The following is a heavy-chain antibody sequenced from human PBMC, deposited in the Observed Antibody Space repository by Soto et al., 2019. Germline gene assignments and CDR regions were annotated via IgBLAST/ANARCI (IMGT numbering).Heavy chain of an antibody. V-gene: IGHV4-39*01. D-gene: IGHD2-2*01. CDR1: GGSISSSTSY. J-gene: IGHJ6*03. CDR2: INYSGST. CDR3: APPVKYYFYYMDV. Sequence: SETLSLTCTVSGGSISSSTSYWGWIRQPPGKGLEWVGSINYSGSTYYSPSLKSRVTISADTSKNQFSLKLSSVTAADTAVYYCAPPVKYYFYYMDVWGKGLMVSVS.